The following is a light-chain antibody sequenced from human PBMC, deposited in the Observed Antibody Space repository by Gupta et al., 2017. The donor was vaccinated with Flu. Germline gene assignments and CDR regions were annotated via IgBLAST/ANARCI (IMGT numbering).Light chain of an antibody. Sequence: EIVLTQSPATLSLSPGERATLSCRASQSVSSYLAWYQQKPGQAPRLLISDASNRATGIPARFSGSGAGTDFPITISSREPEDFAVYYCQQRINGHQTITFGQGTRLEIK. CDR2: DAS. CDR3: QQRINGHQTIT. CDR1: QSVSSY. V-gene: IGKV3-11*01. J-gene: IGKJ5*01.